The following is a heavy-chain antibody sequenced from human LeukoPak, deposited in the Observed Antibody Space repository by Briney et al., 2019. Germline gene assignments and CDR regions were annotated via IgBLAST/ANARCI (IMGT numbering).Heavy chain of an antibody. D-gene: IGHD3-16*02. Sequence: ASVKVSCKASGYTFTSYALNWVRQAPGQGLEWMGWINPNTGNPTYAQGSTGRFVFSLDTSVSTAYLQISSLKAEDTAVYYCARAYQPLGGLSFPDYWGQGTLVTVSS. CDR2: INPNTGNP. CDR3: ARAYQPLGGLSFPDY. CDR1: GYTFTSYA. V-gene: IGHV7-4-1*02. J-gene: IGHJ4*02.